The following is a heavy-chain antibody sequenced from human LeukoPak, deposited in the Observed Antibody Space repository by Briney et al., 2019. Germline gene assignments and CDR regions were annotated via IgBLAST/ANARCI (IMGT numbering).Heavy chain of an antibody. CDR1: GYSISSGYY. Sequence: PSETLSLTCAVSGYSISSGYYWGWIRQPPGKGLEWIGSIYHSGSTYYSPSLKSRVTISVDTSKNQFSLKLSSVTAADTAVYYCARLLYDFWSGYYWLDPWGQGTLVTVSS. V-gene: IGHV4-38-2*01. D-gene: IGHD3-3*01. CDR2: IYHSGST. J-gene: IGHJ5*02. CDR3: ARLLYDFWSGYYWLDP.